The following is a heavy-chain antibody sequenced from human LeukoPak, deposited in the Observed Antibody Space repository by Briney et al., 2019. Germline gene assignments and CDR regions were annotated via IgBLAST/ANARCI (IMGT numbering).Heavy chain of an antibody. J-gene: IGHJ4*02. CDR1: GYTLTGYY. D-gene: IGHD5-18*01. V-gene: IGHV1-2*06. Sequence: ASVKVSCKASGYTLTGYYMHWVRQAPGQGLEWMGRINPNSGGTNYAQKFQGRVTMTRDTSISTAYMELSRLRSDDTAMYYCARDFGLRGYSYGYADYWGQGTLVTVSS. CDR2: INPNSGGT. CDR3: ARDFGLRGYSYGYADY.